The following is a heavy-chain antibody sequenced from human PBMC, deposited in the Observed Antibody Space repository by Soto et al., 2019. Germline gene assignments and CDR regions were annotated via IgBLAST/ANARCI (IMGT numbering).Heavy chain of an antibody. J-gene: IGHJ4*02. D-gene: IGHD1-26*01. CDR1: GYTLTELS. Sequence: ASVKVSCKVSGYTLTELSMHWVRQAPGKGLEWMGGFDPEDGETIYAQKFQGRITMNQDTSTETAYMELSSLRSEDTAVYYCATEMDRWELPLGYWGQGTLVTVSS. CDR3: ATEMDRWELPLGY. V-gene: IGHV1-24*01. CDR2: FDPEDGET.